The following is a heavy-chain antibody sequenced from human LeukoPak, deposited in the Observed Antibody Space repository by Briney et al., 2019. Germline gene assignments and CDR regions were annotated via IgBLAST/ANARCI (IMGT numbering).Heavy chain of an antibody. V-gene: IGHV1-46*01. D-gene: IGHD4-17*01. CDR3: ARDSAPTYGDYGTATHKVFDY. Sequence: ASVKVSCKASGYTFTSCYMHWVRQAPGQGLEWMGIINPSGGSTSYAQKFQGRVTMTRDTSTSTVYMELSSLRSEDTAVYYCARDSAPTYGDYGTATHKVFDYWGQGTLVTVSS. CDR1: GYTFTSCY. J-gene: IGHJ4*02. CDR2: INPSGGST.